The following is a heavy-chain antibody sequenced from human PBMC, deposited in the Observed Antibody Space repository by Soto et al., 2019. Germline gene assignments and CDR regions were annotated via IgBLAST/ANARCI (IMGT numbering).Heavy chain of an antibody. CDR1: GYTFTSYD. CDR2: MNPNSGNT. CDR3: AREGDGYNTDAFDI. V-gene: IGHV1-8*01. J-gene: IGHJ3*02. D-gene: IGHD5-12*01. Sequence: ASVKVSCKASGYTFTSYDINWVRQATGQGLEWMGWMNPNSGNTGYAQKFQGRVTMTRNTSISTAYMELSSLRSEDTAVYYCAREGDGYNTDAFDIWGQGTIVTVSS.